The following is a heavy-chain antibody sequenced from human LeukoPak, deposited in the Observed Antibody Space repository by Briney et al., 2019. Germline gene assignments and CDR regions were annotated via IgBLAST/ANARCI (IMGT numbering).Heavy chain of an antibody. CDR3: ARSFVDTALVNWFDP. V-gene: IGHV3-7*01. CDR1: GFTFSSYW. J-gene: IGHJ5*02. CDR2: IKQDGSEK. D-gene: IGHD5-18*01. Sequence: GGSLRLSCAASGFTFSSYWMSRVRQAPGKGLEWVANIKQDGSEKYYVDSVKGRFTISRDNAKNSLYLQMNSLRAEDTAVYYCARSFVDTALVNWFDPWGQGTLVTVSS.